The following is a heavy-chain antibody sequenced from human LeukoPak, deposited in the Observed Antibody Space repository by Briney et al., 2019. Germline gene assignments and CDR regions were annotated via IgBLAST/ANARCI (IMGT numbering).Heavy chain of an antibody. CDR1: GGSFSGYY. CDR3: ARYPGITIFGVVTPYYFDY. D-gene: IGHD3-3*01. CDR2: INHSGST. Sequence: PSETLSLTCAVYGGSFSGYYWSWIRQPPGKGLEWIGEINHSGSTNYNPSLKSRVTISVDTSKNQFSLKLTSVTAADTAVYYCARYPGITIFGVVTPYYFDYWGQGTLVTVSS. J-gene: IGHJ4*02. V-gene: IGHV4-34*01.